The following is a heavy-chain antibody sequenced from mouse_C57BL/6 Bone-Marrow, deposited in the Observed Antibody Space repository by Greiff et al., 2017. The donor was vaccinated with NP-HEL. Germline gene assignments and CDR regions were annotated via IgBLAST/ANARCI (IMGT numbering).Heavy chain of an antibody. D-gene: IGHD3-1*01. V-gene: IGHV5-9-1*02. Sequence: EVQRVESGEGLVKPGGSLKLSCAASGFTFSSYAMSWVRQTPEKRLEWVAYISSGGDYIYYADTVKGRFTISRDNARNTLYLQMSSLKSEDTAMYYCTRDRDPAWFAYWGQGTLVTVSA. CDR3: TRDRDPAWFAY. J-gene: IGHJ3*01. CDR2: ISSGGDYI. CDR1: GFTFSSYA.